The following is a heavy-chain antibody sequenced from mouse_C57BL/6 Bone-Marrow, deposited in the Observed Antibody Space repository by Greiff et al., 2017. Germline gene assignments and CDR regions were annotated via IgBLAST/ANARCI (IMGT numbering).Heavy chain of an antibody. V-gene: IGHV14-4*01. Sequence: VQLQQSGAELVRPGASVKLSCTAPGFNIKDDYMHWVKQRPEQGLEWIGWIDPENGDTEYASKFQGKATITADTSSNTAYLQPSSLTAEDTAVYYCTVIPGAYWGQGTLVTVSA. CDR3: TVIPGAY. CDR1: GFNIKDDY. J-gene: IGHJ3*01. CDR2: IDPENGDT. D-gene: IGHD2-1*01.